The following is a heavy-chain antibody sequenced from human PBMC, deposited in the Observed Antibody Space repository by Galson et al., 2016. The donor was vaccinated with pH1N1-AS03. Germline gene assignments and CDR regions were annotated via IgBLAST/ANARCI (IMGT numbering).Heavy chain of an antibody. Sequence: LRLSCAASGFSFKDQAMHWVRQAPGKGLEWVSGITWNSGTRGYADSVKGRFTISRDNAKKSLYLQMNSLRVEDTAFYYCARDFYDSSGYFKAPFDYWGQGALVTVSS. CDR3: ARDFYDSSGYFKAPFDY. V-gene: IGHV3-9*01. CDR1: GFSFKDQA. D-gene: IGHD3-22*01. J-gene: IGHJ4*02. CDR2: ITWNSGTR.